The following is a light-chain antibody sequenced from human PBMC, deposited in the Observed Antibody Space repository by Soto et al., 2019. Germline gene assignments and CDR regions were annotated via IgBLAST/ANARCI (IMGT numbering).Light chain of an antibody. CDR2: LNSDGSH. V-gene: IGLV4-69*01. CDR3: QTWGTGPWV. J-gene: IGLJ3*02. Sequence: QPVLTQSPSASASLGASVKLTCTLSSGHSSYAIAWHQQQPEKGPRYLMKLNSDGSHSKGDGLPDRFSGSSSGAERHLTTSLLHSEDAAYYYCQTWGTGPWVFGGGTKLTVL. CDR1: SGHSSYA.